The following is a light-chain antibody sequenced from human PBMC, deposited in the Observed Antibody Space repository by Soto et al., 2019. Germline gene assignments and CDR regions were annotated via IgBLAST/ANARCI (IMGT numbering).Light chain of an antibody. J-gene: IGKJ1*01. CDR2: DAS. CDR1: HIIISW. V-gene: IGKV1-5*01. CDR3: LQVYSFPRT. Sequence: DSQMTQSPSILSASVVDRVTITCRATHIIISWLAWYQQKPGKAPKLLIYDASSLESGVPSRFSGSGSGTEFILTINNLQPEDFASYFCLQVYSFPRTFGLGTKVDIK.